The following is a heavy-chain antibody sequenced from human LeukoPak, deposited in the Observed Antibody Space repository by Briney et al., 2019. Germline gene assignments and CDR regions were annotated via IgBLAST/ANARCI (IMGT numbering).Heavy chain of an antibody. CDR2: ISISNSYI. Sequence: GGSLRLSCAASGFTFSSYSMNWVRQAPGKGLEWVSSISISNSYIYYADSVKGRFTNSRDNAKNSMYLQMNSLRAEDTAAYYCARVEAAAVHLNYWGQGTLVTVSS. CDR3: ARVEAAAVHLNY. D-gene: IGHD6-13*01. J-gene: IGHJ4*02. CDR1: GFTFSSYS. V-gene: IGHV3-21*01.